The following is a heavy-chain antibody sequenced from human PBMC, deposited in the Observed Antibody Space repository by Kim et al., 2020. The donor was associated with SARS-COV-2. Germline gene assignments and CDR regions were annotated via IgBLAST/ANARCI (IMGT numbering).Heavy chain of an antibody. V-gene: IGHV4-61*01. CDR3: ARDWGSVYCSSTSCNNWFDP. Sequence: SETLSLTCTVSGGSVSSGSYYWSWIRQPPGKGQEWIGYIYYSGSTNYNPSLKSRVTISVDTSKNQFSLKLSSVTAADTAVYYCARDWGSVYCSSTSCNNWFDPWGQGTLVTVSS. CDR2: IYYSGST. CDR1: GGSVSSGSYY. J-gene: IGHJ5*02. D-gene: IGHD2-2*01.